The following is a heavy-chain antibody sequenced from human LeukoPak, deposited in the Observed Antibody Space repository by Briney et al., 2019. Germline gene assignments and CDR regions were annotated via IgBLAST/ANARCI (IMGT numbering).Heavy chain of an antibody. V-gene: IGHV3-48*03. D-gene: IGHD6-19*01. Sequence: GGSLRLSCAASGFTFSSYEMNWVRQAPGKGLEWVSYISSSGSTIYYADSVKGRFTISRDNAKNSLYLQMNSLRAEDTAVYYCARVKTSSGWYQFDDWGKGTTVTVSS. J-gene: IGHJ6*04. CDR2: ISSSGSTI. CDR1: GFTFSSYE. CDR3: ARVKTSSGWYQFDD.